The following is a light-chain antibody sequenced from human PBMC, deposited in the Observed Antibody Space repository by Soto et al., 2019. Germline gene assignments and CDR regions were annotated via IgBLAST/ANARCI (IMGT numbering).Light chain of an antibody. V-gene: IGLV2-8*01. CDR3: SSYAGSNFDV. CDR1: SSDVGGYNY. CDR2: DVS. Sequence: QSALTQPPSAPGSPGQSVTISCTGTSSDVGGYNYVSWYQHHPGKAPKFIIYDVSKRPSGVPDRFSGSKSGNTASLTVSGLQAEDEGDYYCSSYAGSNFDVFGTGTKLTVL. J-gene: IGLJ1*01.